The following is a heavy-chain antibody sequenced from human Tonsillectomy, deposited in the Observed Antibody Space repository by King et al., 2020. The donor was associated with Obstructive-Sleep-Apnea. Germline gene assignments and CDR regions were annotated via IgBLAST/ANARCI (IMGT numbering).Heavy chain of an antibody. V-gene: IGHV4-39*07. J-gene: IGHJ4*02. D-gene: IGHD3-10*01. CDR1: NCSISSSSYY. Sequence: QLQESGPGLVKPSETLSLTCTVSNCSISSSSYYWGWIRQPPGKGLEWIGSIYYSGSTYYNPSLKIRVTISVDTSNNQFSLKLCSVTAADSAVYYCARVRGFRGPKDYWGQGTLVTVSS. CDR3: ARVRGFRGPKDY. CDR2: IYYSGST.